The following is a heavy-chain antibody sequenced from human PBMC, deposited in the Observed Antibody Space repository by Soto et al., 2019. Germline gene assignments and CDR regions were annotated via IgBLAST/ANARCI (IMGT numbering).Heavy chain of an antibody. Sequence: EVQLVESGGGLVQPGGSLRLSCAASGFTFSSYWMHWVRQAPGEGLVWVSRINSDGSSTSYADSVKGRFTISRDNAKNKLYLQMDSLRAEDTAVYYCARGRWELLPFDSWGQGTLVTVSS. J-gene: IGHJ4*02. D-gene: IGHD1-26*01. CDR3: ARGRWELLPFDS. V-gene: IGHV3-74*01. CDR2: INSDGSST. CDR1: GFTFSSYW.